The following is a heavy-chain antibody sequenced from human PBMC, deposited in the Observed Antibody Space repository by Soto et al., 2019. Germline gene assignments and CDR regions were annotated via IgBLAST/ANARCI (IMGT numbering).Heavy chain of an antibody. Sequence: SVKVSCKASGGSFSSYAISWVRQAPGQGLEWMGGIIPIFGTANYAQKFQGRVTITADESTSTAYMELSSLRSEGTAVYYCASPVSCSSTSCYFTSDYWGQGTLVTVSS. CDR2: IIPIFGTA. CDR1: GGSFSSYA. CDR3: ASPVSCSSTSCYFTSDY. V-gene: IGHV1-69*13. D-gene: IGHD2-2*01. J-gene: IGHJ4*02.